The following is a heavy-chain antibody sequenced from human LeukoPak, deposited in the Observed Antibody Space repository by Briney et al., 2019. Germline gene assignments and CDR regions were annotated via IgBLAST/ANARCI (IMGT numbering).Heavy chain of an antibody. CDR1: GGSISSSNW. CDR3: ARGSAVAGTIGWFDP. CDR2: INHSGST. D-gene: IGHD6-19*01. J-gene: IGHJ5*02. V-gene: IGHV4-4*02. Sequence: PSGTLSLTCAVSGGSISSSNWWSWVRQPPGKGLEWIGEINHSGSTNYNPSLKSRVTISVDTSKNQFSLKLSSVTAADTAVYYCARGSAVAGTIGWFDPWGQGTLVTVSS.